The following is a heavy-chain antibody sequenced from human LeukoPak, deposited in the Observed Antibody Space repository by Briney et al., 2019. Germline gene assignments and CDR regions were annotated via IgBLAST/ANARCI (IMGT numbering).Heavy chain of an antibody. CDR2: ISSSGCTI. D-gene: IGHD3-10*02. CDR1: GFTFSSYE. J-gene: IGHJ6*04. V-gene: IGHV3-48*03. CDR3: AELGITMIGGV. Sequence: GGSLRLSCPASGFTFSSYEMNWVRQAPGKGLEWVSYISSSGCTIYYADSVKGRFTISRDNAKNSLYLQMNSLRAEDTAVYYCAELGITMIGGVWGKGTTVTISS.